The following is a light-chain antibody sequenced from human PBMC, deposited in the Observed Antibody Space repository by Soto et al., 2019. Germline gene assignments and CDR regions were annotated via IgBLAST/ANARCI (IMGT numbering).Light chain of an antibody. CDR2: AAS. Sequence: DIQMTQSPSAVSASVGDRVTITCLASQGIDNHLAWYQQKPGKAPKRLIYAASTLQSGVPSRFTGSGSGTDFTLTISSLQPEDAAIYYCQKCKVAPFTFGGGTKVDI. CDR1: QGIDNH. CDR3: QKCKVAPFT. V-gene: IGKV1-27*01. J-gene: IGKJ4*01.